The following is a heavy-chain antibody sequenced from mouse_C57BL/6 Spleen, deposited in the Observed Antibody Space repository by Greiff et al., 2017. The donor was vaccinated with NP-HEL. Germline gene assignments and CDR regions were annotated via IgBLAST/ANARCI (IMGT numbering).Heavy chain of an antibody. Sequence: QVQLKQPGAELVRPGSSVKLSCKASGYTFTSYWMHWVKQRPIQGLEWIGNIDPSDSETHYNQKFKDKATLTVDKSSSTAYMQLSSLTSEDSAVYYCARGDYDEFAYWGQGTLVTVSA. CDR3: ARGDYDEFAY. CDR2: IDPSDSET. CDR1: GYTFTSYW. V-gene: IGHV1-52*01. D-gene: IGHD2-4*01. J-gene: IGHJ3*01.